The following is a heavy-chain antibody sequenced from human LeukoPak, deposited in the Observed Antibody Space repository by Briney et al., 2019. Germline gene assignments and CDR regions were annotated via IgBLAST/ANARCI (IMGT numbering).Heavy chain of an antibody. J-gene: IGHJ6*03. D-gene: IGHD2-2*02. CDR3: AAQCNDDFCYKRDYMDV. V-gene: IGHV1-2*02. CDR1: KNMFTGYF. Sequence: GASVKVSCKTSKNMFTGYFMHWVRQAPGQGLEWIGWINPNSGGTLFARRFQGRVTMTRDTSIGATYMELSRLTSDDTALYYCAAQCNDDFCYKRDYMDVWGKGTMVIGSS. CDR2: INPNSGGT.